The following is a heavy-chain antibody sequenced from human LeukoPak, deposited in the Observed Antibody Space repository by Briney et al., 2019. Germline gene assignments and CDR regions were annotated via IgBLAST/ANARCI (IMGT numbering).Heavy chain of an antibody. J-gene: IGHJ4*02. Sequence: GGSLRLSCAASGFTFDDYAMHWVRQAPGKGLEWVSGIRWNSGSIGYADSVKGRFTISRDNAKNSLYLQMNSLRAEDTALYYCAKGISTSSQRSPFDYWGQGTLVTVSS. CDR3: AKGISTSSQRSPFDY. V-gene: IGHV3-9*01. CDR2: IRWNSGSI. CDR1: GFTFDDYA. D-gene: IGHD2-2*01.